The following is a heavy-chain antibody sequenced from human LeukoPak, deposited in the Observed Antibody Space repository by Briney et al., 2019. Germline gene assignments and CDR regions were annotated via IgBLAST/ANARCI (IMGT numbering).Heavy chain of an antibody. V-gene: IGHV3-7*01. Sequence: GGSLRLSCAASGFTFSSYWMGWVRQAPGKGLEWVANIKQDGNEKYYVDSVKGRFTMSRDNAKNSLYLQMNSLRAEDTAVYYCARGGRKSRGVDIVRKKETGYYYYMDVWGKGTTVTVSS. J-gene: IGHJ6*03. CDR1: GFTFSSYW. D-gene: IGHD2-15*01. CDR2: IKQDGNEK. CDR3: ARGGRKSRGVDIVRKKETGYYYYMDV.